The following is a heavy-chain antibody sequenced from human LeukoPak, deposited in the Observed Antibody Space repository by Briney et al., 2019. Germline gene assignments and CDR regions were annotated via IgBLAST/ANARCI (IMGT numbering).Heavy chain of an antibody. D-gene: IGHD4-17*01. V-gene: IGHV3-49*03. CDR2: IRKKGYGETT. CDR3: SRGLHDYGDSNYYFDQ. CDR1: GFTFGVDA. J-gene: IGHJ4*02. Sequence: GGSLRLSCTASGFTFGVDAWSWFRQAPGTGLEWICFIRKKGYGETTDYAASVRGRFTISRDDAKSIAYLQMTSLKTEDTALYYCSRGLHDYGDSNYYFDQWGRGTLVTVSS.